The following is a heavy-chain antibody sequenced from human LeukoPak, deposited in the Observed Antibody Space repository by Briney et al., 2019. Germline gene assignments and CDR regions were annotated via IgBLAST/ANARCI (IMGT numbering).Heavy chain of an antibody. D-gene: IGHD2-2*01. Sequence: SVEVSCKASGGTFSSYAISWVRQAPGQGLEWMGGIIPIFGTANYAQKFQGRVTITADKSTSTAYMELSSLRSEDTAVYYCARWGLLGYCSSTSCYAVDNWFDPWGQGTLVTVSS. V-gene: IGHV1-69*06. J-gene: IGHJ5*02. CDR1: GGTFSSYA. CDR3: ARWGLLGYCSSTSCYAVDNWFDP. CDR2: IIPIFGTA.